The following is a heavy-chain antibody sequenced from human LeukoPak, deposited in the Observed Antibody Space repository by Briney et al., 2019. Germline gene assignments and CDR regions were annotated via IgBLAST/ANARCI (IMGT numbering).Heavy chain of an antibody. V-gene: IGHV4-59*01. CDR3: ARDCSSTSCYGTFDY. CDR2: IYCSGST. J-gene: IGHJ4*02. Sequence: SETLSLTCTVSGGSISSYYWSWIRQPPGEGLEWIGYIYCSGSTNYNPSLKSRVTISVDTSKNQFSLKLSSVTAADTAVYYCARDCSSTSCYGTFDYWGQGTLVTVSS. CDR1: GGSISSYY. D-gene: IGHD2-2*01.